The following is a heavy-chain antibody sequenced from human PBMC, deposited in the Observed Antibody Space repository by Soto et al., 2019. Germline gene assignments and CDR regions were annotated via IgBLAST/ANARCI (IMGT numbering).Heavy chain of an antibody. V-gene: IGHV3-23*01. J-gene: IGHJ6*03. CDR1: GFTFSTQI. Sequence: GGSLRLSCAASGFTFSTQIMTWVRQAPGKGLEWVSSIVSSDTWTFYAHSVKGRFTVSRDNFRNTLFLQMDSLSVEDTAVYYCTGRITYNYMDVWGKGTTVTVSS. CDR2: IVSSDTWT. CDR3: TGRITYNYMDV.